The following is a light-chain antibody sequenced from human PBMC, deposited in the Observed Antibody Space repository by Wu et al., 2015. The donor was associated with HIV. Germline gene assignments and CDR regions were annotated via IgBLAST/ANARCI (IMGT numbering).Light chain of an antibody. Sequence: EIVLTQSPATLSFSPGERATLSCRASQSVSGTLAWYQQKPGQAPRLLIYDASTRATGIPDRFSGSGSGTDYTLTINRLEPEDFAVFYCQQYGSSPWTFGQGTKVEFK. J-gene: IGKJ1*01. CDR3: QQYGSSPWT. CDR1: QSVSGT. V-gene: IGKV3-20*01. CDR2: DAS.